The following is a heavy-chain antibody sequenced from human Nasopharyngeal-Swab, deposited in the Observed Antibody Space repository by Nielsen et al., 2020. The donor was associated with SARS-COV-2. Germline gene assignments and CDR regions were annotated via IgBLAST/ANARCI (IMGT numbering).Heavy chain of an antibody. CDR3: ARHRKADYYDSSGYYDNTYYFDY. J-gene: IGHJ4*02. V-gene: IGHV4-59*08. CDR1: DGSMNSYY. Sequence: SETLSLTCSVSDGSMNSYYWSWIRQPPGKGLEWIGYIYYSGSTNYNPSLKSRFTISVDTSKNQFSLKLSPVTAADTAVYYCARHRKADYYDSSGYYDNTYYFDYWGQGTLVTVSS. D-gene: IGHD3-22*01. CDR2: IYYSGST.